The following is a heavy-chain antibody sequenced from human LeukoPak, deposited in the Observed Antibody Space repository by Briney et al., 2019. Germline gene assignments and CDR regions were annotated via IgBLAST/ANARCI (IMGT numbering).Heavy chain of an antibody. CDR3: ARGSNDFWSGYYTN. Sequence: GGSLRLSCAASGFTFSSYSMNWVRQAPGKGLEWVSSISSSSSYIYYADSVKGRFTISRDNAKNSLYLQMNSLRAEDTAVYYCARGSNDFWSGYYTNWGQGTLVTVSS. CDR1: GFTFSSYS. V-gene: IGHV3-21*04. CDR2: ISSSSSYI. D-gene: IGHD3-3*01. J-gene: IGHJ4*02.